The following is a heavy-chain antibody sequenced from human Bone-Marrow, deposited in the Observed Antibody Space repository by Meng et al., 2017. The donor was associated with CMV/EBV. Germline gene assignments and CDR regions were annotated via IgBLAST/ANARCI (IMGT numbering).Heavy chain of an antibody. D-gene: IGHD6-13*01. V-gene: IGHV3-7*01. CDR3: ARAFVAAAGTRLAAY. CDR2: IKQDGSEK. Sequence: GESLKISCAASGFTFSSYWMTWVRRAPGKGLEWVANIKQDGSEKYYVDSVKGRFTISRDNAKNSLFLQMNSLRAEDTAVYYCARAFVAAAGTRLAAYWGQGTRVTVSS. J-gene: IGHJ4*02. CDR1: GFTFSSYW.